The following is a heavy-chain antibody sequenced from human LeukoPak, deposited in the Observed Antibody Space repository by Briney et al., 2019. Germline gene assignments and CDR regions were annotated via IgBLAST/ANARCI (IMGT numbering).Heavy chain of an antibody. CDR3: VKDSNYDFWSGYYKGFDN. Sequence: GGSLRLSCAASGFTSGFTFDDYGMNWVRQFPGKGLEWVSGISRDVRRTSYADSVQCRFTISRDNSRNSLHLQMNILRVEDTAFYYCVKDSNYDFWSGYYKGFDNWGQGTLVTVSS. J-gene: IGHJ4*02. V-gene: IGHV3-20*04. CDR1: GFTFDDYG. CDR2: ISRDVRRT. D-gene: IGHD3-3*01.